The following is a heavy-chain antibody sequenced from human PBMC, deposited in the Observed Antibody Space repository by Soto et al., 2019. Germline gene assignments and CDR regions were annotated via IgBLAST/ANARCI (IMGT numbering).Heavy chain of an antibody. CDR2: IDPSDSYT. CDR1: GYSFTSYW. J-gene: IGHJ4*02. CDR3: ASLPDSSSSGPPFDY. Sequence: GESLKISCKGSGYSFTSYWISWVRQMPGKGLEWMGKIDPSDSYTNYSPSFQGHVTISADKSISTAYLQWSSLKASDTAMYYCASLPDSSSSGPPFDYWGQGTLVTVSS. D-gene: IGHD6-6*01. V-gene: IGHV5-10-1*01.